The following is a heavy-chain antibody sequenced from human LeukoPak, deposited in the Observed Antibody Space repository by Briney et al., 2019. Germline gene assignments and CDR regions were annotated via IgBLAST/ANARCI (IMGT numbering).Heavy chain of an antibody. CDR2: ISSSSSYI. CDR1: GFTFSSYS. V-gene: IGHV3-21*01. D-gene: IGHD4-17*01. J-gene: IGHJ4*02. Sequence: NSGGSLRLSCAASGFTFSSYSMNWVRQAPGKGLEWVSSISSSSSYIYYADSVKGRFTISRDNAKNSLYLQMNSLRAEDTAVYYCARADHDYGDVWGQGTLVTVSS. CDR3: ARADHDYGDV.